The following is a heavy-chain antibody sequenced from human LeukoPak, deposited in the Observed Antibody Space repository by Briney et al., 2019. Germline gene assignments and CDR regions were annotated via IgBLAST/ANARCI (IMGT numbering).Heavy chain of an antibody. J-gene: IGHJ6*03. V-gene: IGHV1-2*02. CDR3: AKDSWIQLWFLGIYYYYYMDV. D-gene: IGHD5-18*01. CDR2: INPNSGGT. CDR1: GYTFTGYY. Sequence: ASVKVSCKASGYTFTGYYMHWVRQAPGQGLEWMGWINPNSGGTNYAQESQGRVTMTRDTSISTAYMELSRLRSDDTAVYYCAKDSWIQLWFLGIYYYYYMDVWGKGTTVTVSS.